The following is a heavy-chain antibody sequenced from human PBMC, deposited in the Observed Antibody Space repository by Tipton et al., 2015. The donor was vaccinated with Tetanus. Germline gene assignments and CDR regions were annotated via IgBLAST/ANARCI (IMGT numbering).Heavy chain of an antibody. CDR2: IFPDDSDT. V-gene: IGHV5-51*01. Sequence: VQLVQSGADVKKPGESLKISCKASGYSFTSHWIGWVRQMPGKGLEWMGMIFPDDSDTRYSPSFQGHVTFSVDKSPSTVYLQWSSLKASDTAMYFCARMYRTSSPFDHWGQGTLVAVSS. J-gene: IGHJ4*02. CDR3: ARMYRTSSPFDH. CDR1: GYSFTSHW. D-gene: IGHD6-6*01.